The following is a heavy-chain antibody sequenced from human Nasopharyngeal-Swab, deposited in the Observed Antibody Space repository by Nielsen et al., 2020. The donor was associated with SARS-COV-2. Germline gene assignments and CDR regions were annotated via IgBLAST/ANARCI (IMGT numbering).Heavy chain of an antibody. V-gene: IGHV3-7*01. CDR1: GFTFSSYW. D-gene: IGHD4-11*01. Sequence: GEALKISCAASGFTFSSYWMNWVRQAPGKGLEWVANIKQDGSEKYYVDSVKGRFTISRDNAKNSLYLQMNSLRAEDTAVYYCARQTSNPYYYYYYMDVWGKGTTVTVSS. CDR3: ARQTSNPYYYYYYMDV. CDR2: IKQDGSEK. J-gene: IGHJ6*03.